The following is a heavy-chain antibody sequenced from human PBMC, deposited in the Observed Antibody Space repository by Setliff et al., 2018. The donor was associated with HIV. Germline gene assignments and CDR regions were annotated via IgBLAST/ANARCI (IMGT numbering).Heavy chain of an antibody. Sequence: SETLSLTCTVSGPSINIHYWSWIRQSPGKGFEWIGYIYSTGSTNYNPSLQSRVTISMVASRNQFSLKVTSVTAADTAVYYCAKGAGFYGDYTLDYWGQGNLVTVSS. V-gene: IGHV4-59*11. D-gene: IGHD4-17*01. CDR3: AKGAGFYGDYTLDY. CDR2: IYSTGST. CDR1: GPSINIHY. J-gene: IGHJ4*02.